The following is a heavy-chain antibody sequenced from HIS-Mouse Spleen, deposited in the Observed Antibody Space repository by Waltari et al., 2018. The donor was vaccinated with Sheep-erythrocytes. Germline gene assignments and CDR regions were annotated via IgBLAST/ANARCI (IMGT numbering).Heavy chain of an antibody. V-gene: IGHV3-74*01. CDR3: ARALSFDY. CDR2: SSSDVSST. CDR1: GFTFSSYW. J-gene: IGHJ4*02. D-gene: IGHD3-10*01. Sequence: EVQLVESGGGLVQPGGSLRLSCAASGFTFSSYWMHWVRQAPGKGLVGASRSSSDVSSTSYADSVKGRFTISRDNAKNTLYLQMNSLRAEDTAVYYCARALSFDYWGQGTLVTVSS.